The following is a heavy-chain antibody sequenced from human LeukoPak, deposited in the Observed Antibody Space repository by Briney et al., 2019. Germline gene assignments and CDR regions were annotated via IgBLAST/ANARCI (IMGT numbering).Heavy chain of an antibody. CDR3: ASGRDIVVVPAAADYYYYGMDV. CDR1: GGTFSSYA. V-gene: IGHV1-69*04. J-gene: IGHJ6*02. Sequence: SVKVSCKASGGTFSSYAISWVRQAPGQGLEWMGRIIPILGIANYAQKFQGRVTITADKSTSTAYMELSSLRSEDTAVYYCASGRDIVVVPAAADYYYYGMDVWGQGTTVTVSS. CDR2: IIPILGIA. D-gene: IGHD2-2*01.